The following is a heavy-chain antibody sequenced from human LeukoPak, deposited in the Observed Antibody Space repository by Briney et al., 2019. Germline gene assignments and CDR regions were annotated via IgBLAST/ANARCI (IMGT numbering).Heavy chain of an antibody. J-gene: IGHJ6*02. D-gene: IGHD2-15*01. CDR1: GGTFSSYA. Sequence: ASVKVSCKASGGTFSSYAIIWVRQAPGQGLEWMGRIIPILGIANYAQKFQGRVTITADKSTSTAYMELSSLRSEDTAVYYCAREAVVVAAMGPYYYYYGMDVWGQGTTVTVSS. CDR3: AREAVVVAAMGPYYYYYGMDV. V-gene: IGHV1-69*04. CDR2: IIPILGIA.